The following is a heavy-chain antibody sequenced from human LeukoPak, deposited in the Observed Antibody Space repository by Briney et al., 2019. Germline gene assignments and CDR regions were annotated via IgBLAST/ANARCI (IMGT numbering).Heavy chain of an antibody. CDR3: ASLPPRVVVPDAVDY. D-gene: IGHD2-2*01. V-gene: IGHV3-21*01. CDR2: ISSSSSYI. Sequence: PGGSLRLSCAASGFTFSSYSMNWVRQAPGKGLEWVSSISSSSSYIYYADSVKGRFTISRDNAKNSLYLQMNSLRAEDTAVYYCASLPPRVVVPDAVDYWGQGTLVTVSS. CDR1: GFTFSSYS. J-gene: IGHJ4*02.